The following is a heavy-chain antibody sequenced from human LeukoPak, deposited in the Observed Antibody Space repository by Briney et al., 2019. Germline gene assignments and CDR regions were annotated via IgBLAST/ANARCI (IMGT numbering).Heavy chain of an antibody. CDR1: AGSISSYY. CDR3: AREVPPFSVVVTAGAIDS. J-gene: IGHJ4*02. D-gene: IGHD2-21*02. CDR2: IYTSGST. V-gene: IGHV4-4*07. Sequence: SETLSLTCTVSAGSISSYYWSWIRQPAGKGLEWIGRIYTSGSTNYNPSRKSRVTISVDTSNNQFSLKLSSVTAADTAVYYCAREVPPFSVVVTAGAIDSWGQGTLVTVSS.